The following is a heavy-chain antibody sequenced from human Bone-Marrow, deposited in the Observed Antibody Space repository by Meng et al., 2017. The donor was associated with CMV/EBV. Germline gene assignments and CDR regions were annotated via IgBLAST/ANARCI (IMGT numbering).Heavy chain of an antibody. CDR1: GGSISGYY. Sequence: SETLSLTCTVSGGSISGYYWSWIRQPPGKGLEWLGYMYYSGKTTYNPSLESRVTISLDTSKNQFSLNLRSVTAAHTAVYYCARVGYAVRGGDWFDPWGQGTLVTVSS. CDR2: MYYSGKT. CDR3: ARVGYAVRGGDWFDP. J-gene: IGHJ5*02. D-gene: IGHD3-10*01. V-gene: IGHV4-59*01.